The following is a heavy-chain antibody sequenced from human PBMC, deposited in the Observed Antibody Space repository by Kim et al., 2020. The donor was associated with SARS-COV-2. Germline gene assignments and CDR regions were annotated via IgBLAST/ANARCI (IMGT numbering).Heavy chain of an antibody. J-gene: IGHJ4*02. CDR3: ATSRGGALDY. D-gene: IGHD1-26*01. Sequence: NKSYADSVKGRFTISRDNSKNTLYLQMNSLRAEDTAVYYCATSRGGALDYWGQGTLVTVSS. CDR2: NK. V-gene: IGHV3-30*02.